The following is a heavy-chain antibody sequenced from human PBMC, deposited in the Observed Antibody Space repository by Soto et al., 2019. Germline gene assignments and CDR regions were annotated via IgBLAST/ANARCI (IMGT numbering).Heavy chain of an antibody. J-gene: IGHJ3*01. Sequence: QITLKESGPTLVKPTQTLTLTCIFSGFSFSADGVGVGWIRQPPGKALEWLALIYWDEDTRYRPSLKSRLTITKDSSKNQVVLTMTNMDPVDTATYYCAHAFGGTSWPNDAFDVWGQGTVVTVSS. CDR3: AHAFGGTSWPNDAFDV. CDR1: GFSFSADGVG. CDR2: IYWDEDT. D-gene: IGHD3-16*01. V-gene: IGHV2-5*02.